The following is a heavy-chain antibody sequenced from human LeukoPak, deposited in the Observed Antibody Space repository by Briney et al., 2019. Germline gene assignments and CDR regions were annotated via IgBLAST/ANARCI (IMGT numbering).Heavy chain of an antibody. CDR1: GYTFTGYY. V-gene: IGHV1-2*04. CDR3: ARGGIYSSSWYGFTDAFDI. J-gene: IGHJ3*02. CDR2: INPNSGGT. Sequence: ASVKVSCKASGYTFTGYYMHWVRQAPGQGLEWMGWINPNSGGTNYAQKFQGWVTMTRDTSISTAYMELSRLRPDDTAVYYCARGGIYSSSWYGFTDAFDIWGQGTMVTVSS. D-gene: IGHD6-13*01.